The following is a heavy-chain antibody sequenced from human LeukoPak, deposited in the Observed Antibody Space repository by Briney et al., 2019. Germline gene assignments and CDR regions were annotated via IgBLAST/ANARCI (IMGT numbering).Heavy chain of an antibody. J-gene: IGHJ3*02. D-gene: IGHD5-12*01. V-gene: IGHV3-7*04. CDR2: IKQDGSEK. Sequence: GGSLRLSCAASGFXFSSYWMSWVRQAPGKGLEWVANIKQDGSEKYYVDSVKGRFTISRDNAKNSLYLQMNSLRAEDTAVYYCARDGGSGYDFAFDIWGQGTMVTVSS. CDR1: GFXFSSYW. CDR3: ARDGGSGYDFAFDI.